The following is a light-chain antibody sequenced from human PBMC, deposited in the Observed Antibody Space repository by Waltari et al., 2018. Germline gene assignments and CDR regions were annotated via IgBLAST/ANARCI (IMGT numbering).Light chain of an antibody. CDR1: QSILSTSNNKSY. Sequence: DIVMTQSPDSLAVSLGERATINCKSRQSILSTSNNKSYLAWYQQKPGQPPKLLIYWASTRESGVPDRFSGSGSGTDFTLTISSLQAEDVAVYYCHQYYSTPRAFGQGTKVEIK. CDR2: WAS. CDR3: HQYYSTPRA. V-gene: IGKV4-1*01. J-gene: IGKJ1*01.